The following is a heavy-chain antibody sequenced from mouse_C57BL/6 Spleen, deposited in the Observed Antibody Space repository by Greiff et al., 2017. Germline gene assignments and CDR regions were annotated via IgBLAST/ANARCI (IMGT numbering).Heavy chain of an antibody. CDR3: ARVDGYYVKAWIAY. V-gene: IGHV1-22*01. Sequence: VQLQQSGPELVKPGASVKMSCKASGYTFTDYNMHWVKQSHGKSLEWIGYINPNNGVTSYNQKFKGKATLTVNKSSSTAYMEIRILTSEDSAVYYCARVDGYYVKAWIAYWGQGTLVTVSA. CDR2: INPNNGVT. D-gene: IGHD2-3*01. CDR1: GYTFTDYN. J-gene: IGHJ3*01.